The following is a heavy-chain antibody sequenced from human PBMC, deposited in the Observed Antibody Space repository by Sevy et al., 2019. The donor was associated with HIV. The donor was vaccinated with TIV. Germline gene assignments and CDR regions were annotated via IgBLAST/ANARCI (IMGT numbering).Heavy chain of an antibody. D-gene: IGHD5-18*01. J-gene: IGHJ4*02. V-gene: IGHV4-59*01. CDR3: ARVCYGYRYLHFFDY. CDR2: IYYSGST. CDR1: GGSISSYY. Sequence: SETLSLTCTVSGGSISSYYWSWIRQPPGKGLEWIGYIYYSGSTNYNPSLKSRVTISVDTSKNQFSLKLSSVTAADTAVYYCARVCYGYRYLHFFDYWGQGTLVTVSS.